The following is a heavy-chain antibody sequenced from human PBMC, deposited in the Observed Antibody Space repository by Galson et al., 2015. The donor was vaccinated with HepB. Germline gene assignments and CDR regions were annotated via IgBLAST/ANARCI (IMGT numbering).Heavy chain of an antibody. D-gene: IGHD1-26*01. Sequence: SLRLSCAASGFTFGDYAMSWVRQAPGKGLEWVGFIRSKAYGGTTEYAASVKGRFTISRDDSKSIAYLQMNSLKTEDTAVYYCTRGGQTPREAYYYYYYGMDVWGQGTTVTVSS. CDR2: IRSKAYGGTT. V-gene: IGHV3-49*04. CDR3: TRGGQTPREAYYYYYYGMDV. CDR1: GFTFGDYA. J-gene: IGHJ6*02.